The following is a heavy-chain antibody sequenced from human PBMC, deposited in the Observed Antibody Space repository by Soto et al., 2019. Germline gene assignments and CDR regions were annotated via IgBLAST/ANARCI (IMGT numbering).Heavy chain of an antibody. CDR2: MNPNSGNT. V-gene: IGHV1-8*01. CDR1: GYTFTSYD. J-gene: IGHJ5*02. CDR3: ARGLSVQLERRFDP. Sequence: ASVKVSCKASGYTFTSYDINWVRQATGQGLEWMGWMNPNSGNTGYAQKFQGRVTMTRNTSISTAYMELSSLRSEDTAVYYCARGLSVQLERRFDPWGQGTLVTVSS. D-gene: IGHD1-1*01.